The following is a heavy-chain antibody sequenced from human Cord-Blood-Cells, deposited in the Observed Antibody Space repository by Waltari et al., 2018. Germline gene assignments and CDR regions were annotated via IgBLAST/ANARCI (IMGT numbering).Heavy chain of an antibody. V-gene: IGHV1-69*12. D-gene: IGHD6-6*01. Sequence: QVQVVQSAAVRKKSWASVRLPFKASGGTFSSYAISWVREAPGHGLEGMGGIIPFFGTANYAQKVQGRVTITADESTSTAYMELSSLRFEDTAVYYCARDYSDSSSFLHDAFDIWGQGTMVTVSS. J-gene: IGHJ3*02. CDR1: GGTFSSYA. CDR2: IIPFFGTA. CDR3: ARDYSDSSSFLHDAFDI.